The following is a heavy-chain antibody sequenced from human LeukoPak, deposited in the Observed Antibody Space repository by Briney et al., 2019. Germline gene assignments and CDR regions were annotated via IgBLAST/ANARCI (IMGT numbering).Heavy chain of an antibody. V-gene: IGHV3-15*01. CDR2: IKSKTDGGTT. J-gene: IGHJ4*02. Sequence: GGSLRLSCAASGFTFSNAWMSWVRQVPGKGLEWVGRIKSKTDGGTTDYAAPVKGRFTISRDDSKNTLYLQMSSLKTEDTAVYYCTAPDYIGYFDYWGQGTLVTVSS. CDR3: TAPDYIGYFDY. D-gene: IGHD3-16*01. CDR1: GFTFSNAW.